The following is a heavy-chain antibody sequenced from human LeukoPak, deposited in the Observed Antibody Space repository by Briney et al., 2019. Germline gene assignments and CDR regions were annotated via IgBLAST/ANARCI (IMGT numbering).Heavy chain of an antibody. V-gene: IGHV1-18*01. CDR2: ISAGNGDT. CDR3: ARDYCSSTSCLFDY. CDR1: GYTFTKYG. D-gene: IGHD2-2*01. Sequence: ASVKVSCKASGYTFTKYGIIWARLAPGQGLEWMGWISAGNGDTNYAQKFQGRVTMTRDTSISTAYMELSRLRSDDTAVYYCARDYCSSTSCLFDYWGQGTLVTVSS. J-gene: IGHJ4*02.